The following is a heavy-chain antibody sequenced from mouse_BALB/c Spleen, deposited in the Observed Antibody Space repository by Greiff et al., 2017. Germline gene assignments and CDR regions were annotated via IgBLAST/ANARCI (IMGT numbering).Heavy chain of an antibody. CDR1: GYTFSSYW. CDR3: ARRLYGNYWAMDY. CDR2: ILPGSGST. D-gene: IGHD2-1*01. J-gene: IGHJ4*01. V-gene: IGHV1-9*01. Sequence: VQLQQSGAELMKPGASVKISCKATGYTFSSYWIEWVKQRPGHGLEWIGEILPGSGSTNYNEKFKGKATFTADTSSNTAYMQLSSLTSEDSAVYYCARRLYGNYWAMDYWGQGTSVTVSS.